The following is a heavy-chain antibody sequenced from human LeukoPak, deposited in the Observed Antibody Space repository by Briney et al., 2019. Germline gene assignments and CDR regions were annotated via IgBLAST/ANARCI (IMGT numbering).Heavy chain of an antibody. Sequence: PGGSLRLSCAASGFTVSSKYMSWVRQAPGKGLEWVSAISGSGGSTYYADSVKGRFTISRDNSKNTLYLQMNSLRAEDTAVYYCAKDLRYCSGGSCYPGDAFDIWGQGTMVTVSS. CDR2: ISGSGGST. V-gene: IGHV3-23*01. D-gene: IGHD2-15*01. CDR3: AKDLRYCSGGSCYPGDAFDI. CDR1: GFTVSSKY. J-gene: IGHJ3*02.